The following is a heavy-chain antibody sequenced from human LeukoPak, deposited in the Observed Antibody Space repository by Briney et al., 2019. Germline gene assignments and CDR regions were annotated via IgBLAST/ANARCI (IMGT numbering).Heavy chain of an antibody. CDR1: GGSISSYY. J-gene: IGHJ6*03. D-gene: IGHD3-9*01. CDR2: IYTSGST. Sequence: SETLSLTCTVSGGSISSYYWSWIRQPAGKGLEWIGRIYTSGSTNYNPSLKSRVTMSVDTSKNQFSLKLSSVTAADTAVYYCARDVSYYDILTGKYYYYMDVWGKGTTVTISS. V-gene: IGHV4-4*07. CDR3: ARDVSYYDILTGKYYYYMDV.